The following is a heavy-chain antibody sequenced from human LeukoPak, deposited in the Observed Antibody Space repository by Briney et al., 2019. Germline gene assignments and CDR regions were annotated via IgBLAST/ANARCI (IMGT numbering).Heavy chain of an antibody. Sequence: GGSLRLSCAASGFTFSSHWMHWVRQAPGKGLVWVSRIDSHGTSTIDADSVRGRFTISRDNSKNTLYLQMDSLRPEDTAVYYCVKKNDYYTSESFYVWWYFDLWGRGALVTVSS. J-gene: IGHJ2*01. CDR2: IDSHGTST. CDR1: GFTFSSHW. V-gene: IGHV3-74*01. CDR3: VKKNDYYTSESFYVWWYFDL. D-gene: IGHD3-22*01.